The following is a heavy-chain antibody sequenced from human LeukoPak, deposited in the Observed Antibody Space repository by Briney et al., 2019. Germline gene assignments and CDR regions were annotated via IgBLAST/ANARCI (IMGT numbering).Heavy chain of an antibody. CDR2: NSGGT. J-gene: IGHJ4*02. D-gene: IGHD6-19*01. CDR1: GGSISSSSYY. V-gene: IGHV4-39*01. CDR3: ASFFEWTTLYKAVAGPGFDY. Sequence: SETLSLSYTVSGGSISSSSYYWGWIRQPPGKGLEWIGSNSGGTCYNPSLKSRVTISVNTSKNQFSLNLSSATAADTAVYYCASFFEWTTLYKAVAGPGFDYWGQGNLVTVSS.